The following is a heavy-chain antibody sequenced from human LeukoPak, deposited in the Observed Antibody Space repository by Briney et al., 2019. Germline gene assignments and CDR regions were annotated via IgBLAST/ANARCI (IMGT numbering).Heavy chain of an antibody. J-gene: IGHJ4*02. D-gene: IGHD3-10*01. CDR1: GGSISSYY. V-gene: IGHV4-59*01. Sequence: PSETLSLTCTVSGGSISSYYWSWIRQPPGKGLEWIGYIYYSGSTNYNPSLKSRVTISVDTSKNQFSLKLSSVTAADTAVYYCARGYYYGSGSYYRGPYYFDYWGQGTLVTVSS. CDR3: ARGYYYGSGSYYRGPYYFDY. CDR2: IYYSGST.